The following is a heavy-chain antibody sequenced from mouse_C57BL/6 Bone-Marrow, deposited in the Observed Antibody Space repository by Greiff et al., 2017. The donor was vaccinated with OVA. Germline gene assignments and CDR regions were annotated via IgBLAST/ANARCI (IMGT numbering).Heavy chain of an antibody. CDR1: GYSFTSYY. V-gene: IGHV1-66*01. Sequence: QVQLQQSGPELVKPGASVKISCKASGYSFTSYYIHWVKLRPGQGLEWIGWIYPGSGNTKYNEKFKGKATLTADTSSSTAYMQLSSLTSEDSAVYYCAREKTGYYFDYWGQGTTLTVSS. CDR2: IYPGSGNT. J-gene: IGHJ2*01. CDR3: AREKTGYYFDY. D-gene: IGHD4-1*01.